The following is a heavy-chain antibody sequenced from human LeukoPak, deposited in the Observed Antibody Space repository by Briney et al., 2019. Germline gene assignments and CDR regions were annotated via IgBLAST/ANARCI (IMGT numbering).Heavy chain of an antibody. D-gene: IGHD2-21*02. Sequence: SQTLSLTCAISGDSVSSNSAAWNWIRQSPSRGLEWLGRTYYRSKWYNDYAVSVKSRITINPDTSKNQFSLQLNSVTPEDTAVYYCARLAPPYCGGDCYFDYWGQGTLVTVSS. CDR2: TYYRSKWYN. CDR3: ARLAPPYCGGDCYFDY. CDR1: GDSVSSNSAA. V-gene: IGHV6-1*01. J-gene: IGHJ4*02.